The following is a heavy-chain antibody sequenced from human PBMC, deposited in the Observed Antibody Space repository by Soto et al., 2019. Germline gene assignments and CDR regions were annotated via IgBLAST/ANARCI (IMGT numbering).Heavy chain of an antibody. D-gene: IGHD6-6*01. J-gene: IGHJ6*02. CDR2: ISSSSSYI. V-gene: IGHV3-21*01. CDR1: GFTFSIYS. CDR3: AREGKSIAARGYYYYYGMDV. Sequence: PGGSLRLSCAASGFTFSIYSMNWVRHAPGKGLEWVSSISSSSSYIYYADSVKGRFTISRDNAKNSLYLQMNSLRAEDTAVYYCAREGKSIAARGYYYYYGMDVWGQGTTVTVSS.